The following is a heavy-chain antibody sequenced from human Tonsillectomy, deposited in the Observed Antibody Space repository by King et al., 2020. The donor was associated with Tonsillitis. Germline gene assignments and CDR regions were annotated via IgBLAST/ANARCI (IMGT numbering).Heavy chain of an antibody. V-gene: IGHV3-30*18. D-gene: IGHD2-15*01. CDR3: AKDGIVLSGWYFDL. J-gene: IGHJ2*01. CDR1: GFTFSNYA. CDR2: IAYDASYE. Sequence: VQLVQSGGGVVQPGRSLRLSCAASGFTFSNYAMHWVRQAPGKGLEWVALIAYDASYENYADSVKGRFAISRDNSKNTLYLEMNSLRVEDTAVYYCAKDGIVLSGWYFDLWGRGTLVTASS.